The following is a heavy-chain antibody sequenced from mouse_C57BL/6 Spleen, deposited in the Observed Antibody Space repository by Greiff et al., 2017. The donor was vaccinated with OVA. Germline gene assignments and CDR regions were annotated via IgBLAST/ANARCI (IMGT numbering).Heavy chain of an antibody. D-gene: IGHD1-1*01. CDR3: ARWDYGSSYEYFDY. J-gene: IGHJ2*01. Sequence: QVQLQQPGAELVKPGASVKLSCKASGYTFTSYWMHWVKQRPGRGLEWIGRIDPNSGGTKYNEKFKSKATLTVDKPSSTAYMQLSSLTSEDSAVYDCARWDYGSSYEYFDYWGQGTTLTVSS. CDR2: IDPNSGGT. CDR1: GYTFTSYW. V-gene: IGHV1-72*01.